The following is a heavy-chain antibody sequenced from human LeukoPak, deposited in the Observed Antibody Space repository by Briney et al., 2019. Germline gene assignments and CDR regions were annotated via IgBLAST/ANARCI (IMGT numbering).Heavy chain of an antibody. D-gene: IGHD6-19*01. CDR3: PRGSSGPDY. CDR2: ISASGGST. J-gene: IGHJ4*02. CDR1: SFTFSNYW. V-gene: IGHV3-23*01. Sequence: GGSPRLSCAASSFTFSNYWMHWVRQGPGKGLEWVSSISASGGSTYYADSVKGRFTISRDNSKNTLHLQMNSLRAEDTAVYYCPRGSSGPDYWGQGTLVTVSS.